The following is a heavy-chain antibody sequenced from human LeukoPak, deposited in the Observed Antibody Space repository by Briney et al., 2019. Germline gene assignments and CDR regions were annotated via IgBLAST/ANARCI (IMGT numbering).Heavy chain of an antibody. V-gene: IGHV4-30-4*08. Sequence: SQTLSLTXTVSGGSISSGDYYWSWIRQPPGKGLEWIGYIYYSGSTYYNPSLKSRVTISVDTSKNQFSLKLSSVTAADTAVYYCARDQRFSRGYSYSFDYWGQGTLVTVSS. J-gene: IGHJ4*02. CDR3: ARDQRFSRGYSYSFDY. CDR2: IYYSGST. D-gene: IGHD5-18*01. CDR1: GGSISSGDYY.